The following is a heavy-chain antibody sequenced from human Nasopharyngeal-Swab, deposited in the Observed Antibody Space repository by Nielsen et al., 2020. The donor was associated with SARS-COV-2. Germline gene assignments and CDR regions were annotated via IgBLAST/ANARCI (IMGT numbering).Heavy chain of an antibody. J-gene: IGHJ3*02. CDR3: ARGPRSIAVARRAFDI. V-gene: IGHV4-34*01. Sequence: SETLSLTCAVYGGSFSGYYWSWIRQPPGKGLEWIGEINHSGSTNYNPSLKSRVTISVDTSNNQFSLKLSSVTAADTAVYYCARGPRSIAVARRAFDIWGQGTMVTVSS. D-gene: IGHD6-19*01. CDR2: INHSGST. CDR1: GGSFSGYY.